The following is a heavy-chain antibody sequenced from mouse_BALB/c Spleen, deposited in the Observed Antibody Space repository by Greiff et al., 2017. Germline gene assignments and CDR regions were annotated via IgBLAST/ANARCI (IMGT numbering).Heavy chain of an antibody. CDR3: ARSYYRSSYFDY. V-gene: IGHV5-9-4*01. CDR1: GFTFSSYA. J-gene: IGHJ2*01. CDR2: ISSGGSYT. Sequence: EVKLVESGGGLVKPGGSLKLSCAASGFTFSSYAMSWVRQSPEKRLEWVAEISSGGSYTYYPDTVTGRFTISRDNAKNTLYLEMSSLRSEDTAMYYCARSYYRSSYFDYWGQGTTLTVSS. D-gene: IGHD2-14*01.